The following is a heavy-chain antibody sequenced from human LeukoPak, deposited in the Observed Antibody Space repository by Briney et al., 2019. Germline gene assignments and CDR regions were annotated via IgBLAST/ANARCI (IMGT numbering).Heavy chain of an antibody. V-gene: IGHV1-2*06. J-gene: IGHJ4*02. CDR3: ARVVGYCSGGSCRNDY. CDR2: INPNSGGT. CDR1: GYTFTGYY. D-gene: IGHD2-15*01. Sequence: ASVKVSCKASGYTFTGYYMHWVRQAPGQGLEWMGRINPNSGGTNYAQKFQGRVTMTGDTSISTAYMELSRLRSDDTAVYYCARVVGYCSGGSCRNDYWGQGTLVTVSS.